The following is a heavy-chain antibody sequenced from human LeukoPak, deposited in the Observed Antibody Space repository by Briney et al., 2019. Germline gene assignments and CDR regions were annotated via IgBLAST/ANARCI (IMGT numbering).Heavy chain of an antibody. CDR1: GFTFSSYG. CDR2: IRYDGSNK. V-gene: IGHV3-30*02. D-gene: IGHD2-15*01. CDR3: AKATTSPVVVVAAPDY. J-gene: IGHJ4*02. Sequence: GGSLRLSCAASGFTFSSYGMHWVRQAPGKGLEWVAFIRYDGSNKYYADSVKGRFTISRDNSKNTLYLQMNSLRAEDTAVYYCAKATTSPVVVVAAPDYWGQGTLVTVSS.